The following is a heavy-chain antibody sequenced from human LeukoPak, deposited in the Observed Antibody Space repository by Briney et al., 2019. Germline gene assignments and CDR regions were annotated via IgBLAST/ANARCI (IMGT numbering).Heavy chain of an antibody. J-gene: IGHJ4*02. V-gene: IGHV3-30*14. Sequence: GGSLRLSCAASGFTFSSYAMHWVRQAPGKGLEWVAVISYDGSNKYYADSVKGRFTISRDNSKNTLYLQMNSLRAEDTAVYYCARDRRRAVAGGDYWGQGTLVTVSS. D-gene: IGHD6-19*01. CDR1: GFTFSSYA. CDR2: ISYDGSNK. CDR3: ARDRRRAVAGGDY.